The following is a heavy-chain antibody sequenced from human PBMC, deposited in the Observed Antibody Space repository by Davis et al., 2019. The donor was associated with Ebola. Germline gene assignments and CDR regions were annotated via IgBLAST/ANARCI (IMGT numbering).Heavy chain of an antibody. D-gene: IGHD5-12*01. CDR3: ARHFWVVATSHFDY. CDR2: IYYSGST. CDR1: GGSISNSDFNY. V-gene: IGHV4-39*01. J-gene: IGHJ4*02. Sequence: MPSETLSLTCTVSGGSISNSDFNYWGWLRQPPGKGLEWIGYIYYSGSTNYNPSLKSRVTISVDTSKNQFSLKLSSVTAADTAVYYCARHFWVVATSHFDYWGQGTLVTVSS.